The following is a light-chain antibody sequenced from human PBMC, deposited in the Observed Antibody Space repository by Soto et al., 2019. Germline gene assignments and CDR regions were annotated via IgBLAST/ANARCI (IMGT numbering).Light chain of an antibody. J-gene: IGKJ1*01. CDR1: RSASDW. Sequence: DIQMTQSPSTLSASVGDRVTITGRASRSASDWLAWYQQRPGEAPRMLISKASTLESGVPSRFKGSGSFKHLTLTITSLQPDDSATYHCPQYNSYSATVGHRTQVDIK. CDR3: PQYNSYSAT. CDR2: KAS. V-gene: IGKV1-5*03.